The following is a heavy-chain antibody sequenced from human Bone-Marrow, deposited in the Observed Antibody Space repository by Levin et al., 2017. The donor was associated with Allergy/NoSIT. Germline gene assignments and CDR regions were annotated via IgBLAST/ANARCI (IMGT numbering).Heavy chain of an antibody. CDR1: GFTLSRYW. CDR3: TRDTFGADDY. V-gene: IGHV3-74*01. J-gene: IGHJ4*02. CDR2: ISPDGSIT. Sequence: ALRLSCADSGFTLSRYWLHWVRQAPGKGLVWVSHISPDGSITNYADSVRGRFTISRDNAKNTLFLQMNSLRAEDTAVYYCTRDTFGADDYWGQGTLVTVSS. D-gene: IGHD3-3*01.